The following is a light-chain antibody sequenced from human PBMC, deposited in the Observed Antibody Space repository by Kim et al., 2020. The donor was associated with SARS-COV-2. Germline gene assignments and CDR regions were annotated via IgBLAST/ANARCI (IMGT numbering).Light chain of an antibody. CDR3: QQFDNMLLT. V-gene: IGKV1-33*01. Sequence: DIQLTQSPSSLSASMGDRVTITCQASQAIHNYLNWYQQTPGRAPKLLIYDASRLKEGVPSRFSGGGSGTDFTFTISSLQPEDVATYYCQQFDNMLLTFGGGTKVDIK. J-gene: IGKJ4*01. CDR2: DAS. CDR1: QAIHNY.